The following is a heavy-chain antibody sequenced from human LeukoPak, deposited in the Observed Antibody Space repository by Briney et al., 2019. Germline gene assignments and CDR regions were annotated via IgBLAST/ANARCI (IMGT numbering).Heavy chain of an antibody. CDR3: ARDRGWPTAHFDL. V-gene: IGHV3-23*01. CDR1: GFTFSSYA. J-gene: IGHJ4*02. D-gene: IGHD2-15*01. Sequence: PGGSLRLSCAASGFTFSSYAMTWVRQAPKKGLEWVSDISDSGGSTYYADSVRGRFTISRDNSKNTLYLQMNSLRAEDTAVYYCARDRGWPTAHFDLWGQGTPVTVSS. CDR2: ISDSGGST.